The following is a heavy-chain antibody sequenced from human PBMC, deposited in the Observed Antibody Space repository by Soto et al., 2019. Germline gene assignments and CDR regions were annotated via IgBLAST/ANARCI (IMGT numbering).Heavy chain of an antibody. CDR2: IYPGDSDT. CDR3: AKFPDAWLRYMDV. V-gene: IGHV5-51*01. D-gene: IGHD5-12*01. J-gene: IGHJ6*02. Sequence: PGESLKISCKGSGYTFSNYWIAWVRQMPGKGLEWMGIIYPGDSDTKYSPSFQGQVTISADKSTSTAYLQWSSLKASDTAMYYCAKFPDAWLRYMDVWGQGTTVTVSS. CDR1: GYTFSNYW.